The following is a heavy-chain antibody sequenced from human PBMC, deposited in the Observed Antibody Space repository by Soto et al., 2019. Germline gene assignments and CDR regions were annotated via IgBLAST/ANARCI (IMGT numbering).Heavy chain of an antibody. D-gene: IGHD6-19*01. CDR2: ISTSSSYI. CDR1: GFTFSSYS. CDR3: AHTHSGWYDY. Sequence: PGGSLRLSGAASGFTFSSYSINWVRQAPGKGLEWVSSISTSSSYIYYADSVKGRFTISRDNAKNSLYLQMNSLRAEDTAVYYCAHTHSGWYDYLGQGIQVTFSS. J-gene: IGHJ4*02. V-gene: IGHV3-21*01.